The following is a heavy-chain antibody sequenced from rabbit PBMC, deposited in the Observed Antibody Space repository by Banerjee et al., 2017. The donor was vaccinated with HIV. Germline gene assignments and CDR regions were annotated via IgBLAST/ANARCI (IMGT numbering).Heavy chain of an antibody. Sequence: QSLEESGGDLVKPGASLTLTCTASGFSFSSGYWICWVRQAPGKGLEWIACIYAGSSGSTYYASWAKGRFTISKTSSTTVTLQMTSLTAADTATYFCARRYTGIDLWGQGTLVTVS. V-gene: IGHV1S40*01. CDR2: IYAGSSGST. CDR1: GFSFSSGYW. J-gene: IGHJ4*01. CDR3: ARRYTGIDL. D-gene: IGHD4-2*01.